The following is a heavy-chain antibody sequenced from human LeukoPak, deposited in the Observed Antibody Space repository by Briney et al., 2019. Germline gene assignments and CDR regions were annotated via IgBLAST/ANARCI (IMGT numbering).Heavy chain of an antibody. CDR2: INPSGGST. CDR3: ARDLKSSASLED. Sequence: ASVKVSCKASGYTFTSYFLHWVRQAPGQGLEWMGIINPSGGSTSYAQKFQGRVTMTRDTSTSTVYMGLSSLRSDDTAMYYCARDLKSSASLEDWGQGTLVIVSS. J-gene: IGHJ4*02. CDR1: GYTFTSYF. V-gene: IGHV1-46*01. D-gene: IGHD3-22*01.